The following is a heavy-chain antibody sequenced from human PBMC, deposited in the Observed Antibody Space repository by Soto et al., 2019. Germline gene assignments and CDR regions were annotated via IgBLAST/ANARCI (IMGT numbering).Heavy chain of an antibody. V-gene: IGHV3-11*06. J-gene: IGHJ5*02. CDR3: VRAGGGGLFGP. CDR1: GFTFGDSY. Sequence: GGSLRLSGAGSGFTFGDSYITFIRQAPGKGLQWLSYISPGSRYPAYADSVKGRFTICRDNDKRSLYLKMMRLTAEDTVIYYCVRAGGGGLFGPWGQGTMVTVSS. CDR2: ISPGSRYP. D-gene: IGHD2-15*01.